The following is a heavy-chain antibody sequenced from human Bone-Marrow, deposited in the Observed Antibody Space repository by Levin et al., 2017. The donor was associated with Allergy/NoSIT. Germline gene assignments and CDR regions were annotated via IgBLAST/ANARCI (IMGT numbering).Heavy chain of an antibody. V-gene: IGHV3-11*01. J-gene: IGHJ4*02. CDR2: INTGGSTI. CDR1: GFIFSDYY. Sequence: GESLKISCAASGFIFSDYYMSWIRQAPGKGLEWISYINTGGSTIYYADSVKGRFTISRDNAKKSLYLQMNSLRAEDTAVYYCARSVDPPGDYWGQGTLVTVSA. CDR3: ARSVDPPGDY.